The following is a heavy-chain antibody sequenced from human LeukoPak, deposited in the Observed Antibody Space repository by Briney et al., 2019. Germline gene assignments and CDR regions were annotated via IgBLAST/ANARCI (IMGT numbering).Heavy chain of an antibody. V-gene: IGHV4-39*07. D-gene: IGHD6-19*01. J-gene: IGHJ2*01. Sequence: PSETLSLTCTVSGDSISSGSYYWGWIRQSPGKGLEWIGSIYSTGNTLYTPSLKSRVAISVDTSKNSFSLNLHSVTAADTAVYYCARDRGGWYPNWYFDLWGRGTLVTVSS. CDR2: IYSTGNT. CDR1: GDSISSGSYY. CDR3: ARDRGGWYPNWYFDL.